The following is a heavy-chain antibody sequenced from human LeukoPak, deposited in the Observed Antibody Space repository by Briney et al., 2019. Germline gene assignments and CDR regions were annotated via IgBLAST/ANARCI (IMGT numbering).Heavy chain of an antibody. D-gene: IGHD5-18*01. CDR3: GKTTVGYSSGQKPAWPVDF. V-gene: IGHV3-23*01. CDR2: IFGGGGSP. CDR1: GFTFGSHA. Sequence: GGSLRLSCEASGFTFGSHAMYWVRQAPGKGLEWVAGIFGGGGSPHYADSVKGRFTISRDNPRNTVYLQINSLRDDDTAVYYCGKTTVGYSSGQKPAWPVDFWGQGTLVTVSS. J-gene: IGHJ4*02.